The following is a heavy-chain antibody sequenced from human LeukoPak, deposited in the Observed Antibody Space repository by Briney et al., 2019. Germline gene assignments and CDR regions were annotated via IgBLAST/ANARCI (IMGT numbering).Heavy chain of an antibody. CDR2: IYYSGST. Sequence: SETLSLTCTVSGGSISSYYWSWIRQPPGKGLEWIGYIYYSGSTNYNPSLKSRVTISVDTSKNQFSLKLSSVTAADTAVYYCAKSLADSSGEFDLWGQGTMVTVSS. CDR3: AKSLADSSGEFDL. D-gene: IGHD3-22*01. J-gene: IGHJ3*01. CDR1: GGSISSYY. V-gene: IGHV4-59*01.